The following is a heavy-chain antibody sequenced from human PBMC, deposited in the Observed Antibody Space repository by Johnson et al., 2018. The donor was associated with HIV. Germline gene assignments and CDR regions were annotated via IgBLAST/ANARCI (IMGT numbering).Heavy chain of an antibody. Sequence: VQLVESGGRLVQPGGSLRLSCAVTGFTVRSNYITWVRQAPGLRLDWVPVIYSAGSAYYAASVHGRSTISRDNSKNTLYLQMNSLRAEDTAVYYCARDPAAAALRAFDIWGQGTMVTVSS. CDR2: IYSAGSA. CDR3: ARDPAAAALRAFDI. D-gene: IGHD6-13*01. CDR1: GFTVRSNY. V-gene: IGHV3-66*01. J-gene: IGHJ3*02.